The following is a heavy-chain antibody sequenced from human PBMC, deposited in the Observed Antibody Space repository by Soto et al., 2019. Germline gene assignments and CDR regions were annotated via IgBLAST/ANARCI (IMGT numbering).Heavy chain of an antibody. J-gene: IGHJ4*02. V-gene: IGHV4-4*07. CDR3: ARGMAPPGAPAWYYFDS. CDR2: FSLSGTT. CDR1: GGSITVSSY. Sequence: ETLSPTGTVSGGSITVSSYWSWIRQPAGKGLEWIGRFSLSGTTNYNPSLRSRVTMSADVSKNQFSLRLTSVTAADTALYYCARGMAPPGAPAWYYFDSWGQGTLVTVYS. D-gene: IGHD6-13*01.